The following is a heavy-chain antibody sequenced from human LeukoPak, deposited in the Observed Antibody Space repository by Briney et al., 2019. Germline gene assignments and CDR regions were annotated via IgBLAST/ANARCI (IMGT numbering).Heavy chain of an antibody. V-gene: IGHV1-18*01. CDR1: GYTFTSYG. CDR3: AREYPPHENYYGSGSLNYGMDV. J-gene: IGHJ6*02. CDR2: ISAYNGNT. D-gene: IGHD3-10*01. Sequence: ASVKVSCKASGYTFTSYGISWVRQAPGQGLEWMGWISAYNGNTNYAQKLQGRVTMTTDTSTSTAYMELRSLRSDDTAVYYCAREYPPHENYYGSGSLNYGMDVWGQGTTVTVSS.